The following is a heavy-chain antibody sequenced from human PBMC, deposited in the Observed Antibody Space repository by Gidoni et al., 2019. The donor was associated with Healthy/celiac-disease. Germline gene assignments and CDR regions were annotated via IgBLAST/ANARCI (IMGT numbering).Heavy chain of an antibody. CDR2: IWYDGSNK. Sequence: QVQLVESGGGVVQPGRSLRLSCAASGFTFSSYGMHWVRQAPGKGLEWVAVIWYDGSNKYYADSVKGRFTISRDNSKNTLYLQMNSLRAEDTAVYYCARDLYDYGSGIFSVQHWGQGTLVTVSS. J-gene: IGHJ1*01. CDR1: GFTFSSYG. D-gene: IGHD3-10*01. CDR3: ARDLYDYGSGIFSVQH. V-gene: IGHV3-33*01.